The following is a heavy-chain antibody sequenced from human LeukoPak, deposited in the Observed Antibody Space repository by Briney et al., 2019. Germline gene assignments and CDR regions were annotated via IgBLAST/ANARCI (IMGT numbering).Heavy chain of an antibody. CDR3: AGEGDYWHRFDD. D-gene: IGHD4-17*01. V-gene: IGHV4-59*13. CDR2: IFRRGST. CDR1: GASINDYY. Sequence: PSETLSLTCTVSGASINDYYWTWVRQPPGKGLEWVGNIFRRGSTKYNPALERGVTISVEQNKKQFSLRLSSVTAADTAVYYCAGEGDYWHRFDDWGRGTLVTVSS. J-gene: IGHJ4*02.